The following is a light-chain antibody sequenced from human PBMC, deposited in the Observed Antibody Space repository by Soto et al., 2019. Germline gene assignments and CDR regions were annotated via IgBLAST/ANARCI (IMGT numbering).Light chain of an antibody. CDR3: QQGLSFPIT. Sequence: DIQMTQSPSSASASVGDTVTITCRASQDVSTWLAWYQQRPGKAPNLLIYAASSLQIGVPSRFSGSGSGTDFTLTIAGLQPEDFATYYSQQGLSFPITFGQGTRLDIK. J-gene: IGKJ5*01. CDR1: QDVSTW. V-gene: IGKV1-12*01. CDR2: AAS.